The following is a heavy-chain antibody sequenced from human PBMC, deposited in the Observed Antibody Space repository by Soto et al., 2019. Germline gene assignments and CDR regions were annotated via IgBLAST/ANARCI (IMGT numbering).Heavy chain of an antibody. CDR1: GFTFSSYG. D-gene: IGHD2-8*01. V-gene: IGHV3-30*18. CDR2: ISYDGSNK. CDR3: AKDEGAIVLMVYLYYGMDV. Sequence: GGSLRLSCAASGFTFSSYGMHWVRQAPGKGLEWVAVISYDGSNKYYADSVKGRFTISRDNSKNTLYLQMNSLRAEDTAVYYCAKDEGAIVLMVYLYYGMDVWGQGTTVTVSS. J-gene: IGHJ6*02.